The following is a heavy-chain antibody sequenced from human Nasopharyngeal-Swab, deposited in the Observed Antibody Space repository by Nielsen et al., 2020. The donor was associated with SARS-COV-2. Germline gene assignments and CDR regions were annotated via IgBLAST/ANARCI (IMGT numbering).Heavy chain of an antibody. CDR3: ARRSQLRLFDYYMDV. J-gene: IGHJ6*03. V-gene: IGHV4-39*01. D-gene: IGHD2-2*01. Sequence: SETLSLTCTVSGGSISSSSNYWGWIRQPPGKGLEWVGSIYYSGSTYYNPSLKSRVTISVDTSKNQFSLKLSSVTAADTAVYYCARRSQLRLFDYYMDVWGKGTTVTVSS. CDR1: GGSISSSSNY. CDR2: IYYSGST.